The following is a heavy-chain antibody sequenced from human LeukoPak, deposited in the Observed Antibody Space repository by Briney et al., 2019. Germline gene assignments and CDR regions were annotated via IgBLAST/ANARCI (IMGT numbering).Heavy chain of an antibody. CDR2: INHSGST. CDR1: GGSISSGSYY. D-gene: IGHD2-2*01. J-gene: IGHJ6*03. Sequence: PSETLSLTCTVSGGSISSGSYYWSWIRQPPGKGLEWIGEINHSGSTNYNPSLKGRVTISVDTSKNQFSLKLSSVTAADTAVYYCARAPIKYCSSTSCYAYYYYYYMDVWGKGTTVTVSS. CDR3: ARAPIKYCSSTSCYAYYYYYYMDV. V-gene: IGHV4-39*07.